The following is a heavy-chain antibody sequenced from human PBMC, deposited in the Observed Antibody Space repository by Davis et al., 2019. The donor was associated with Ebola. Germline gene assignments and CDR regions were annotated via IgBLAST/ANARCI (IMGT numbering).Heavy chain of an antibody. CDR1: GGSFSGYY. V-gene: IGHV4-34*01. J-gene: IGHJ5*02. D-gene: IGHD3-3*01. Sequence: PSETLSLTCAVYGGSFSGYYWSWIRQPPGKGLEWIGEINHSGSTNYNPSLKSRVTISVDTSKNQFSLKLSSVTAADTAVYYCARGFLGSGTNWFDPWGQGTLVTVSS. CDR2: INHSGST. CDR3: ARGFLGSGTNWFDP.